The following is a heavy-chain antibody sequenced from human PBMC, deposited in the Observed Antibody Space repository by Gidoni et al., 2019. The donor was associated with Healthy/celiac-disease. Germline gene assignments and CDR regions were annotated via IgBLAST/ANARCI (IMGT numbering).Heavy chain of an antibody. J-gene: IGHJ3*02. Sequence: QVQLQESGPGLVKPSETLSLTCAVSGYSISSGYYLGWIRQPPGKGLEWIGSIYHSGSTYYNPSLKSRVTISVDTSKNQFSLKLSSVTAADTAVYYCARSGVLLRDAFDIWGQGTMVTVSS. D-gene: IGHD2-21*01. CDR1: GYSISSGYY. V-gene: IGHV4-38-2*01. CDR3: ARSGVLLRDAFDI. CDR2: IYHSGST.